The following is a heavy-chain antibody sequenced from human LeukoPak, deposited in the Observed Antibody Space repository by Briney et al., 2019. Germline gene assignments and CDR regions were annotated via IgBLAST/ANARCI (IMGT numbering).Heavy chain of an antibody. J-gene: IGHJ4*02. CDR1: GFTFSNAW. Sequence: TAGGSLRLSCAASGFTFSNAWMSWVRQAPGKGLEWVGRIKSKTDGGTTDYAAPVKGRFTISRDDSKNTLYLQMNSLKTEDTAVYYCTTGYYDILTGSQDYFDYWGQGTLVTVSS. CDR2: IKSKTDGGTT. D-gene: IGHD3-9*01. V-gene: IGHV3-15*01. CDR3: TTGYYDILTGSQDYFDY.